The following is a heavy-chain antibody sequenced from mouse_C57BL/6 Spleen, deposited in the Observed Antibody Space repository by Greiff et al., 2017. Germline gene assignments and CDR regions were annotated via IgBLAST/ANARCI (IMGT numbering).Heavy chain of an antibody. J-gene: IGHJ3*01. CDR2: IDPSDSYT. CDR1: GYTFTSYW. D-gene: IGHD1-1*01. V-gene: IGHV1-50*01. CDR3: ARGYYGSSYEAWFAY. Sequence: QVHVKQPGAELVKPGASVKLSCKASGYTFTSYWMQWVKQRPGQGLEWIGEIDPSDSYTNYNQKFKGKATLTVDTSSSTAYMQLSSLTSEDSAVYYCARGYYGSSYEAWFAYWGQGTLVTVSA.